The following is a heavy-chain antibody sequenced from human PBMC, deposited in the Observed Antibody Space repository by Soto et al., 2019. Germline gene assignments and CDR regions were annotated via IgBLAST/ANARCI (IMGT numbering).Heavy chain of an antibody. CDR1: GFSFSSYG. CDR2: ISYDGSYK. J-gene: IGHJ6*02. V-gene: IGHV3-30*18. CDR3: AKDHSNSGDYYYGMDV. Sequence: GGSLRLSCGASGFSFSSYGMHWVRQAPGKGLEWVAVISYDGSYKYYADSVKGRFTISRDNSKNTLYVQMNSLRAEDTAMYYCAKDHSNSGDYYYGMDVWGQGTTVTVSS. D-gene: IGHD6-13*01.